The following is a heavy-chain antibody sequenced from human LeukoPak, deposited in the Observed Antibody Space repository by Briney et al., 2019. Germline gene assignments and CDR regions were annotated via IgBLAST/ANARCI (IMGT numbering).Heavy chain of an antibody. Sequence: GGSLRLSCAASGFTFSTYGMHWVRQAPGKGLEWVSFIRYVGINKYYADSVKGRFTISRDNSKNTLYLQMNSLRAEDTAVYYCAKFAYDSSGNDAFDIWGQGTMVTVSS. CDR1: GFTFSTYG. D-gene: IGHD3-22*01. CDR3: AKFAYDSSGNDAFDI. CDR2: IRYVGINK. J-gene: IGHJ3*02. V-gene: IGHV3-30*02.